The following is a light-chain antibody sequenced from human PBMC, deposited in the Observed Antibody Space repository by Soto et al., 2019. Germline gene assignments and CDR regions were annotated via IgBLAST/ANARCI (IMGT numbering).Light chain of an antibody. CDR2: WAS. V-gene: IGKV4-1*01. J-gene: IGKJ5*01. CDR1: QSFLYSSNNKNY. Sequence: DIVMTQSPDSLAVSLGERATINCTSSQSFLYSSNNKNYLAWYQQKPGQPPKLLIYWASTRESGVPDRFSGSGSGTDFTLTISSLQAEDVAVYYCQQYYSTPITFGQGTRLEIK. CDR3: QQYYSTPIT.